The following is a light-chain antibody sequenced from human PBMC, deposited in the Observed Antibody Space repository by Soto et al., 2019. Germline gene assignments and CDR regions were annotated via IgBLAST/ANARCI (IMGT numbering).Light chain of an antibody. CDR3: QQYHEYW. CDR1: QTTNNY. V-gene: IGKV1-39*01. J-gene: IGKJ1*01. Sequence: DIQMTQSPSSLSASVGDRVTITCRASQTTNNYLNWYQLKPGKAPKLLIYAASALQTGVPSRFTGSGSGTEFTLTISSLQPDDFATYYCQQYHEYWFGQGTKVDIK. CDR2: AAS.